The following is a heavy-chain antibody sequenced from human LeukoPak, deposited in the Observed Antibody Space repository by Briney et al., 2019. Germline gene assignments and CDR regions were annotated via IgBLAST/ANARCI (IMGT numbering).Heavy chain of an antibody. V-gene: IGHV4-34*01. CDR2: INHSGST. CDR3: ARLLRWFGELSIDY. D-gene: IGHD3-10*01. J-gene: IGHJ4*02. Sequence: SETLSLTCAVYGGSFSGYYWSWIRQPPGKGLEWIGEINHSGSTNYNPSLKSRVTISVDTSKNQFSLKLSSVTAADTAVYYCARLLRWFGELSIDYWGQGTLVTVSS. CDR1: GGSFSGYY.